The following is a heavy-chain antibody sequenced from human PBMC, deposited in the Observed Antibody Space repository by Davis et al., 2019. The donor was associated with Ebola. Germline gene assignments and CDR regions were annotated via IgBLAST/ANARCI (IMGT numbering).Heavy chain of an antibody. J-gene: IGHJ1*01. CDR1: GGSISSSSYY. D-gene: IGHD3-22*01. Sequence: MPSETLSLTCTVSGGSISSSSYYWGWIRQPPGKGLEWIGYIYYSGSTNYNPSLKSRVTISVDTSKNQFSLKLSSVTAADTAVYYCARQGSVYYYDSSGYYTEYFQHWGQGTLVTVSS. CDR2: IYYSGST. V-gene: IGHV4-61*05. CDR3: ARQGSVYYYDSSGYYTEYFQH.